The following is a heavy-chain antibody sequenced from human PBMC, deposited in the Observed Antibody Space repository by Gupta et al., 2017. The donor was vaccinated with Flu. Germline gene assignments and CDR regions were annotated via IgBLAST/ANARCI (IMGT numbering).Heavy chain of an antibody. D-gene: IGHD3-10*01. V-gene: IGHV3-7*01. J-gene: IGHJ4*02. CDR1: RFTFSDSW. CDR2: INQDGSTK. Sequence: EVQLVESGGGLVQSAGSLRLSCVASRFTFSDSWMNWVRQAPGKGLEWVANINQDGSTKNYVDSLKGRFTVSRDNSKNSLYLQMDSLRAEDTAVYFCARNRGWEQFDYWGQGTLVTVSS. CDR3: ARNRGWEQFDY.